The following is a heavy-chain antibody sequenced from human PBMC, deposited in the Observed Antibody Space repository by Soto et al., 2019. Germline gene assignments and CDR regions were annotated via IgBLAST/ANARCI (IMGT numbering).Heavy chain of an antibody. CDR3: AREGNCGAYHCYGMDV. V-gene: IGHV4-31*03. Sequence: SEALSLTCTVSGGSIISGGYYWIWIRQHPGKGLEWIGYIYYSGSTYYNPSLKSRVTISVDTSKNQFSLKLSSVTAADTAVYYCAREGNCGAYHCYGMDVWAQRTSDIV. J-gene: IGHJ6*02. D-gene: IGHD2-21*02. CDR2: IYYSGST. CDR1: GGSIISGGYY.